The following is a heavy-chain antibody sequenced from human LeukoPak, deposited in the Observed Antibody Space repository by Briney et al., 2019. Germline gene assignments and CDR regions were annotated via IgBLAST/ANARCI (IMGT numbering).Heavy chain of an antibody. CDR1: GFTFSSYW. CDR2: IKKDGSEK. Sequence: GGSLRLPCAASGFTFSSYWMSWVRQAPGKGLEWVANIKKDGSEKYYVDSVKGRFTISRDNAKTSLYLQMNSLRAEDTAVYYCARDLSGVTGYTYGRGIDYWGQGTLVTVSS. J-gene: IGHJ4*02. D-gene: IGHD5-18*01. CDR3: ARDLSGVTGYTYGRGIDY. V-gene: IGHV3-7*01.